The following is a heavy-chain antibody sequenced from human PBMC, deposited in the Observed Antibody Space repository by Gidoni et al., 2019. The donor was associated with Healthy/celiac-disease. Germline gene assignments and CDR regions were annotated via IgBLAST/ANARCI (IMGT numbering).Heavy chain of an antibody. CDR3: VRVPRDKVPGPFDY. D-gene: IGHD5-12*01. CDR1: VGPFSSYA. CDR2: IIPIFGTE. J-gene: IGHJ4*02. V-gene: IGHV1-69*01. Sequence: QVQLVQSGAEVKKPGSSVKVSFKASVGPFSSYAISWVRQAPGQGLEWMGGIIPIFGTENYAQKFQGRVMITADESTSTAYMELRSLRSEDTAVYYCVRVPRDKVPGPFDYWGQGTLVTVSS.